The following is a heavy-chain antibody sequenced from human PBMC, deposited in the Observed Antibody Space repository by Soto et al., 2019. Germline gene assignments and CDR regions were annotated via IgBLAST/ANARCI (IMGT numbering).Heavy chain of an antibody. J-gene: IGHJ4*02. CDR2: ISGSGVRT. CDR1: GFTFDTYG. CDR3: AKLKYFDTTARQDY. V-gene: IGHV3-23*01. Sequence: GGSLRLSCAASGFTFDTYGMNWVRQAPGKGLEWVSAISGSGVRTNYADSVKGRFTISRDNAKNTVYLQMSSLRAEDTATYYCAKLKYFDTTARQDYWGQGALVTVSS. D-gene: IGHD3-22*01.